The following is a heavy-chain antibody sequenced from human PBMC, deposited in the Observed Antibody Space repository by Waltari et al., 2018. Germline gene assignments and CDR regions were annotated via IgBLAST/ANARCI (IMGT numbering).Heavy chain of an antibody. Sequence: QVQLQESGPGLVKPSETLSLTCTVSGGSISSYYWSWIRQPPGKGLEWIGYIYYSGSTNYHPSLKSRVTISVDTSKNQFSLKLSSVTAADTAVYYCAREVEGGFDYWGQGTLVTVSS. D-gene: IGHD3-16*01. CDR3: AREVEGGFDY. J-gene: IGHJ4*02. CDR2: IYYSGST. CDR1: GGSISSYY. V-gene: IGHV4-59*01.